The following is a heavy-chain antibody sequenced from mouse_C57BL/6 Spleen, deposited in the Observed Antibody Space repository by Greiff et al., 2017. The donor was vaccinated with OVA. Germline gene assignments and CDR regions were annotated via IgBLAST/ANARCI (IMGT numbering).Heavy chain of an antibody. J-gene: IGHJ3*01. Sequence: EVQVVESGGGLVQPGGSMKLSCAASGFTFSDAWMDWVRQSPEKGLEWVAEIRNKANNHATYYAESVKGRFTISRDDSKSSVYLQMNSLRAEDTGIYYCTRRSYDYDGFAYWGQGTLVTVSA. CDR2: IRNKANNHAT. V-gene: IGHV6-6*01. D-gene: IGHD2-4*01. CDR3: TRRSYDYDGFAY. CDR1: GFTFSDAW.